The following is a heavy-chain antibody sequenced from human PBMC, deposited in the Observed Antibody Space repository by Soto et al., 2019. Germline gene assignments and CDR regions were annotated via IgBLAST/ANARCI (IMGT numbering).Heavy chain of an antibody. CDR2: IKSKTDGGTT. V-gene: IGHV3-15*07. Sequence: GGFLRLSCAASGFTFSNAWMNWVRQAPGKGLEWVGRIKSKTDGGTTDYAAPVKGRFTISRDDSKNTLYLQMNSLKTEDTAVYYCTTMIVVVTATSSLDYWGQGTLVTVSS. D-gene: IGHD3-22*01. J-gene: IGHJ4*02. CDR3: TTMIVVVTATSSLDY. CDR1: GFTFSNAW.